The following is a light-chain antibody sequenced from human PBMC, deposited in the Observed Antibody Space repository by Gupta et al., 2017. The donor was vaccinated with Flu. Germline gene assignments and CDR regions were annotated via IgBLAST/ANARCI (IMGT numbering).Light chain of an antibody. Sequence: IVMTPSRDSLAVSLGERATIHCKSSQSVCDCKYNKKYLAWYQQKPGQPPRLLISGASTREYGVPERFSGRGYGADFTLAISSRQAEDVAVYYCEQEDSIPWTFGQGTXVEIK. CDR1: QSVCDCKYNKKY. CDR3: EQEDSIPWT. V-gene: IGKV4-1*01. CDR2: GAS. J-gene: IGKJ1*01.